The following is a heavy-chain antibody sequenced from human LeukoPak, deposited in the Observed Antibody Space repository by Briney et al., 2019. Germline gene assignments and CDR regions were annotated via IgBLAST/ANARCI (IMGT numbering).Heavy chain of an antibody. CDR2: ISWDGDNT. Sequence: GGSLRLPCAASGFTFDDYAMHWVRHPPGKGLEWVSLISWDGDNTYYADSVKGRFTISRDNSKNSLYLQMNSLRPEDTALYYCAKDSGSGSYYPTNWFDPWGQGTLVTVSS. D-gene: IGHD3-10*01. J-gene: IGHJ5*02. CDR1: GFTFDDYA. CDR3: AKDSGSGSYYPTNWFDP. V-gene: IGHV3-43D*03.